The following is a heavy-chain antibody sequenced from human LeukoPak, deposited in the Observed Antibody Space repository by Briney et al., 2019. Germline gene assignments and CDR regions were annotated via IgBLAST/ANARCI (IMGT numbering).Heavy chain of an antibody. J-gene: IGHJ4*02. V-gene: IGHV3-23*01. CDR1: GFTFSIYA. D-gene: IGHD4-11*01. Sequence: PGGSLRLSCAASGFTFSIYAMSWVRQAPGKGLEWVSAISGSGGSTYYADSVKGRFTISRDNAKDTLYLQMNSLRTEDTAVYYCAKTPYSSFGGYFDYWGQGTLVTVSS. CDR3: AKTPYSSFGGYFDY. CDR2: ISGSGGST.